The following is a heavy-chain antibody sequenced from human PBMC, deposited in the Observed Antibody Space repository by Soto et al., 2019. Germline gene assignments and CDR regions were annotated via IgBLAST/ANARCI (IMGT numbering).Heavy chain of an antibody. J-gene: IGHJ4*02. CDR3: ARAYSSSWPDFDY. Sequence: QVPLVESGGGVVQPGRSLRLSCAASGFTFSSYAMHWVRQAPGKGLEWVAVISYDGSNKYYADSVKGRFTISRDNSKNTLYLQMNSLRAADTAVYYCARAYSSSWPDFDYWGQGTLVTVSS. V-gene: IGHV3-30-3*01. D-gene: IGHD6-13*01. CDR1: GFTFSSYA. CDR2: ISYDGSNK.